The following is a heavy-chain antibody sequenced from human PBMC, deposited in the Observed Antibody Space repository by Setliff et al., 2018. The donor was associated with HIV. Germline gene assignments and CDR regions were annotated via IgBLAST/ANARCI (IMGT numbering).Heavy chain of an antibody. D-gene: IGHD3-3*01. Sequence: SETLSLTCIVSGGSISSDNYYWGWVRKPPGKGLEWIGSIFYTGSTDYNPSLRSRVTISTDTTKNQFYLRMSSVTAADTAVYYCARSPFLPSGYFDPWGQGTLVTVSS. V-gene: IGHV4-39*07. CDR2: IFYTGST. CDR3: ARSPFLPSGYFDP. J-gene: IGHJ4*02. CDR1: GGSISSDNYY.